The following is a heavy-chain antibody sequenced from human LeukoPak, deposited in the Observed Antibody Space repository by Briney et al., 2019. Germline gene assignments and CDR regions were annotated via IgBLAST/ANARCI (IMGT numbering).Heavy chain of an antibody. D-gene: IGHD2/OR15-2a*01. CDR2: ISYDGSNK. CDR3: ARDNSNRFDY. CDR1: GFTFSSYG. Sequence: GGSLRLSCAASGFTFSSYGMHWVRQAPGKGLEWVAVISYDGSNKYYADSVKGRFTISRDDSKNTLYLQMNSLRTEDTAVFYCARDNSNRFDYWGQGTLVTVSS. V-gene: IGHV3-30*03. J-gene: IGHJ4*02.